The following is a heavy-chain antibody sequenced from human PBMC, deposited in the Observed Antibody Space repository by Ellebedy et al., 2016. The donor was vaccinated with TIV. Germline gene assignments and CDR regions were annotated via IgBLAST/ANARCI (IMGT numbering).Heavy chain of an antibody. V-gene: IGHV5-51*01. CDR2: IYPSDSDT. CDR3: ARLDSDSWYFLES. CDR1: GHSFSNYW. J-gene: IGHJ4*02. D-gene: IGHD6-13*01. Sequence: GESLKISCKGSGHSFSNYWIAWVRQLPGKGPEWMGIIYPSDSDTRYSPSLQGQVTISADRSINTAYLQWSSLKASDTAIYYCARLDSDSWYFLESWGQGTQVTVSS.